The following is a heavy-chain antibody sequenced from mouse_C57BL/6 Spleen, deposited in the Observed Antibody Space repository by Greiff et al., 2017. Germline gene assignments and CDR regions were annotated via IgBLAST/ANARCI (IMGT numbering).Heavy chain of an antibody. CDR2: FIYDGNSP. Sequence: EVKLVESEGGLVQPGSSMKLSCTASGFTFSDYYMDWVRQVPEKGLAWVATFIYDGNSPYYLYSLKSRFIISIDTEKNILFLQMSSLKSEDTATYYCARDTPHYYGSSYWYFDVWGTGTTVTVAS. D-gene: IGHD1-1*01. J-gene: IGHJ1*03. V-gene: IGHV5-16*01. CDR3: ARDTPHYYGSSYWYFDV. CDR1: GFTFSDYY.